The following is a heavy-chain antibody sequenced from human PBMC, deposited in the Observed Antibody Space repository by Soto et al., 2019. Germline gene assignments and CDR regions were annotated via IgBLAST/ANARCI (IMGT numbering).Heavy chain of an antibody. V-gene: IGHV3-33*01. D-gene: IGHD2-2*01. CDR3: ARDKGVTSLDY. J-gene: IGHJ4*02. CDR2: IWSDGSSK. CDR1: GISFRNSG. Sequence: QVQLVQSEGGVVQPGRSLRLSCVMSGISFRNSGMHWVRQAPGKGLEWVAMIWSDGSSKFYADSVQGRFTISRDNSMDTLYRQMTSLRPEDTAIYYCARDKGVTSLDYWGQGTLVTVSS.